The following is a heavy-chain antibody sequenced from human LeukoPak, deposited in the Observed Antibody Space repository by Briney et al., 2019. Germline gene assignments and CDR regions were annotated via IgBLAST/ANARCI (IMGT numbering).Heavy chain of an antibody. CDR1: GFTFSDYY. CDR2: ISSSGSTI. Sequence: GGPLRLSCAASGFTFSDYYMSWIRQAPGKGLEWVSYISSSGSTIYYADSVKGRFTISRDNAKNSLYLQMNSLRAEDTAVYYCGGSFAWLKEIYYYDSSGFDAFDIWGQGTMVTVSS. D-gene: IGHD3-22*01. J-gene: IGHJ3*02. V-gene: IGHV3-11*01. CDR3: GGSFAWLKEIYYYDSSGFDAFDI.